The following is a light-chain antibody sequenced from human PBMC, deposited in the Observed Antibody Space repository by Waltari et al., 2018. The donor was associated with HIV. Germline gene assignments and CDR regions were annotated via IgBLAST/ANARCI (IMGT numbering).Light chain of an antibody. CDR3: CSYAGSSTLV. Sequence: QSALTQPASVSGSPGQSLTISCTGTSSNIGTYNLVSWHQQHPGKAPQTLIYEVSQRPSWVSNRVSGSKSGNTASLTISGLQAEDEADYYCCSYAGSSTLVFGGGTKVTVL. V-gene: IGLV2-23*02. CDR2: EVS. J-gene: IGLJ3*02. CDR1: SSNIGTYNL.